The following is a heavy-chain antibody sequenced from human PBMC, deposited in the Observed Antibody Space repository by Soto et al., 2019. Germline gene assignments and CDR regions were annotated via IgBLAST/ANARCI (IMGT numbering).Heavy chain of an antibody. V-gene: IGHV3-23*01. D-gene: IGHD1-26*01. J-gene: IGHJ5*02. CDR3: AREVGAPSGWLDH. CDR1: GFTFTNYA. Sequence: XGSLRLSCAAAGFTFTNYAMTWVRQTPGKGLEWVSGISASGGLKYYADSVQGRFTVSRDNSKNILYLQMDNLGDGDTALYYCAREVGAPSGWLDHWGQGNQVTVSS. CDR2: ISASGGLK.